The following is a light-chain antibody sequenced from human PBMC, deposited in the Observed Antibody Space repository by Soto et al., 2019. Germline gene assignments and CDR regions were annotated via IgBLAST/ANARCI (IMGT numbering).Light chain of an antibody. V-gene: IGKV3-20*01. CDR3: QQYGRSPPVK. Sequence: EIVLTQSPAPLSLSPGERATLSCRARQTVSSSHLAWYQQKPGQAPRLLIYGASTRAAGIPDRFSGSGSGTDFTLTISRLEPDDFAVYYCQQYGRSPPVKFGQGTKVEIK. J-gene: IGKJ1*01. CDR1: QTVSSSH. CDR2: GAS.